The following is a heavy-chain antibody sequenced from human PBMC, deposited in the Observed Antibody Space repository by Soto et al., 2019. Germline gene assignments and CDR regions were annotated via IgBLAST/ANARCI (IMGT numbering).Heavy chain of an antibody. J-gene: IGHJ6*02. CDR2: ISYDGDT. CDR1: GGSISSSRSY. V-gene: IGHV4-39*01. CDR3: ARHLRDTYYYGFDV. Sequence: SETLSLTCTVSGGSISSSRSYWGWIRLPPGKGLEWIATISYDGDTYHNPSLKSRVTISADTSKNQFSLRLSSVTAADTAVYYCARHLRDTYYYGFDVCGQGTTVTVSS. D-gene: IGHD5-18*01.